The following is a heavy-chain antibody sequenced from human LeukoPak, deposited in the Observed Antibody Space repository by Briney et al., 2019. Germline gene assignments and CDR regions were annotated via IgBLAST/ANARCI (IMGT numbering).Heavy chain of an antibody. CDR1: GFTFSSYG. D-gene: IGHD6-19*01. CDR2: ISYDGSNK. J-gene: IGHJ6*03. Sequence: GGSLRPSCAASGFTFSSYGMHWVRQAPGKGLEWVAVISYDGSNKYYADSVKGRSTISRDNSKSTLYLYMNTLRAEDTAAYYCARDEVEKDSSGWHPTYYYYMDVWGKGTTVSVSS. V-gene: IGHV3-30*03. CDR3: ARDEVEKDSSGWHPTYYYYMDV.